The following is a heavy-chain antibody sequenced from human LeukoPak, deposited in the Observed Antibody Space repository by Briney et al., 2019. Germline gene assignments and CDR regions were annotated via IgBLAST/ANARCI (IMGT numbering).Heavy chain of an antibody. CDR1: GFTFDDYA. CDR2: ISWNSGSI. Sequence: GGSLRPSCAASGFTFDDYAMHWVRQAPGKGLEWVSGISWNSGSIGYADSVKGRFTISRDNAKNSLYLQMNSLRAEDTALYYCATPRDYWGQGTLVTVSS. CDR3: ATPRDY. J-gene: IGHJ4*02. V-gene: IGHV3-9*01.